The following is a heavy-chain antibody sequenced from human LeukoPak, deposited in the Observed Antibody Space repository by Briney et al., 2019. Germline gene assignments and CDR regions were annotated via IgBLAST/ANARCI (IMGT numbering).Heavy chain of an antibody. CDR2: IGTAGDT. CDR3: ARAPYGSGSLDY. Sequence: PGGSLRLSCAASGFTFSSYDMHWVRPATGKGLEWVSAIGTAGDTYYPGSVKGRFTISRENAKNSLDLQMNSLRAGDAAVYYCARAPYGSGSLDYWGQGTRVPVSS. V-gene: IGHV3-13*01. D-gene: IGHD3-10*01. CDR1: GFTFSSYD. J-gene: IGHJ4*02.